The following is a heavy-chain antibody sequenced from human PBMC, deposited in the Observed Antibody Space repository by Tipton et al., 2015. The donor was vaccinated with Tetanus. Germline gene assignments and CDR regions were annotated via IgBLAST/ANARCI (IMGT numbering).Heavy chain of an antibody. CDR1: GYTFTSYD. J-gene: IGHJ5*02. CDR3: ARVTYGWTWFDP. D-gene: IGHD3-10*01. Sequence: QSGAEVKKPGASVKVSCKTSGYTFTSYDINWVRQATGQGLEWMGWMNPNSGNTGYAQKFQGRVTMTRNTSISTAYMELSSLRSEDTAVYYCARVTYGWTWFDPWGQGTLVTVSS. V-gene: IGHV1-8*01. CDR2: MNPNSGNT.